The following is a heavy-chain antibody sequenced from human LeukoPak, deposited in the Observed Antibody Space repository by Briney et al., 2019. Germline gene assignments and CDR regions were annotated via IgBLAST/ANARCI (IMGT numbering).Heavy chain of an antibody. CDR3: ARSRTYSTSSFYFDS. J-gene: IGHJ4*02. V-gene: IGHV5-51*01. CDR1: GYSFTTYY. D-gene: IGHD6-6*01. Sequence: GESLKISCKASGYSFTTYYIGWVRQMPGKGLEWMGIIYPGDSDTRYSPSFQGRVTISADKSISTAYLQWSSLKASDTAIYYCARSRTYSTSSFYFDSWGQGTLVTVSS. CDR2: IYPGDSDT.